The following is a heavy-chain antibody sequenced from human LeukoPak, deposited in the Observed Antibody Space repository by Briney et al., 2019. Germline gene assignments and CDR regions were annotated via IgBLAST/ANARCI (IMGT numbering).Heavy chain of an antibody. Sequence: GASVKVSCKASGYTFTSYAMHWVRQAPGQRLEWMGWINAGNGNTKYSQKFQGRVTITRDTSASTAYMELSSLRSEDTAVYYCARGLWFGEYTFDYWGQGTLVTVSS. CDR2: INAGNGNT. V-gene: IGHV1-3*01. D-gene: IGHD3-10*01. J-gene: IGHJ4*02. CDR1: GYTFTSYA. CDR3: ARGLWFGEYTFDY.